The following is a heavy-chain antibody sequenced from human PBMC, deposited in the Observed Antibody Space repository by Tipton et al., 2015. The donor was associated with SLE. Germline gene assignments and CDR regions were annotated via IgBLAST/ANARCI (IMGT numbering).Heavy chain of an antibody. V-gene: IGHV4-31*03. CDR2: IYYSGNT. CDR1: GDSINSGAYY. CDR3: ARAYGDFMFSYMDV. D-gene: IGHD4-17*01. Sequence: TLSLTCTVSGDSINSGAYYWNWVRQSPGKGLEWVGNIYYSGNTHYNPSLKSRLRMSLDTAMNQFSLELSSVTAADTAVYYCARAYGDFMFSYMDVWGKGTTVTISS. J-gene: IGHJ6*03.